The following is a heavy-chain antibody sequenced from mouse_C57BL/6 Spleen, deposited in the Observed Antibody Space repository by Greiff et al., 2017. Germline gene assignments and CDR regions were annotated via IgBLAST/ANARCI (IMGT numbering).Heavy chain of an antibody. V-gene: IGHV1-61*01. CDR1: GYTFTSYW. J-gene: IGHJ2*01. D-gene: IGHD1-1*02. Sequence: QVQLQQPGAELVRPGSSVKLSCKASGYTFTSYWMDWVKQKPGQGLEWIGNIYPSDSETHYNQKFKDKATLTVDKSSSTAYMQRSSLTSEDSAVYYCARGWGGNYFDYWGQGTTLTVSS. CDR3: ARGWGGNYFDY. CDR2: IYPSDSET.